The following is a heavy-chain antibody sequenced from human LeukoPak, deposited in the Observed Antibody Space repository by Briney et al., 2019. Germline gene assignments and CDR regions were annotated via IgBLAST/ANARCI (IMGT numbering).Heavy chain of an antibody. Sequence: PSETLSLTCTVSGGSISSYYWSWIRQPPGKGLEWIGYIYYRGSTNYNPSLKSRVTISVDTSKNQFSLKLSSVTAADTAVYYCARDLMYYDSSGYYDYWGQGTLVTVSS. J-gene: IGHJ4*02. CDR2: IYYRGST. V-gene: IGHV4-59*01. CDR3: ARDLMYYDSSGYYDY. CDR1: GGSISSYY. D-gene: IGHD3-22*01.